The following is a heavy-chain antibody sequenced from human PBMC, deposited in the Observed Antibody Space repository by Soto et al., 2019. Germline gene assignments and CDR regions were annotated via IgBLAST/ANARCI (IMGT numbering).Heavy chain of an antibody. V-gene: IGHV3-74*03. CDR2: INGDGSDT. CDR3: ARDQSTGDWFDA. D-gene: IGHD4-17*01. CDR1: GFDFNNYW. J-gene: IGHJ5*02. Sequence: EVQLVESGGGLVQPGGSLRLSCGASGFDFNNYWMHWVRQDPGKGLVWVSRINGDGSDTKYADSVKGRFTISRDNAKNRVYVQMSSLRAEDTAVYYCARDQSTGDWFDAWGQGTLVTVSS.